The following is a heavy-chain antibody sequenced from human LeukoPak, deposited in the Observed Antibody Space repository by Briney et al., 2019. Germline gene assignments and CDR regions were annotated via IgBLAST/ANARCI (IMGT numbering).Heavy chain of an antibody. J-gene: IGHJ4*02. Sequence: GGSLRLSCTTSGFSFGDYTLSWVRQAPGKGLEWVGVITSKGFGGTTEYAASVKGRFSISRDDSKSIVYLQMTSLKTEDTALYYCTRDRPGGSRHNSAKDYWGRGTLVTVSS. CDR2: ITSKGFGGTT. V-gene: IGHV3-49*04. D-gene: IGHD3-16*01. CDR1: GFSFGDYT. CDR3: TRDRPGGSRHNSAKDY.